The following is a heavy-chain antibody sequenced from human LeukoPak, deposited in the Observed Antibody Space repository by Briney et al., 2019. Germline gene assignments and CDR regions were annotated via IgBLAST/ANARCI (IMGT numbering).Heavy chain of an antibody. CDR2: INHSGST. V-gene: IGHV4-34*01. D-gene: IGHD2-2*01. CDR3: ARGRKRFVVVPAAIHYFDY. Sequence: SETLSLTCAVYGGSFSGYYWSWIRQPPGKGLEWMGEINHSGSTNYNPSLKSRVTISVDTSKNQFSLKLSSVTAADTAVYYCARGRKRFVVVPAAIHYFDYWGLGPLVTVSS. J-gene: IGHJ4*02. CDR1: GGSFSGYY.